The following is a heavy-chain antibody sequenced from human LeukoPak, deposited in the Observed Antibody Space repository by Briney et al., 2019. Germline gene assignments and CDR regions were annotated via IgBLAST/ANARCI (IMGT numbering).Heavy chain of an antibody. CDR1: GFTFSSYG. CDR2: ISYDGSNK. J-gene: IGHJ3*01. CDR3: TRDVGDPLSRKNDAFNF. D-gene: IGHD3-16*01. Sequence: GGSLRLSCAASGFTFSSYGMHWVRQAPGKGLEWVAVISYDGSNKYYADSVKGRFTISRDNSKNTLYLQMNSLRAEDTAVYYCTRDVGDPLSRKNDAFNFWGQGTTVTVSS. V-gene: IGHV3-30*03.